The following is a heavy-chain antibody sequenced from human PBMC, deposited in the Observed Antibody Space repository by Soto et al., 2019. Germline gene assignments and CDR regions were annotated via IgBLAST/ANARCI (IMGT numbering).Heavy chain of an antibody. CDR3: ANRNDYGSGSYFPFDH. J-gene: IGHJ4*02. CDR2: ISGSGGST. V-gene: IGHV3-23*01. D-gene: IGHD3-10*01. Sequence: GGSLRLSCAASGFTFSSYGMSWVRQAPGKGLEWVSSISGSGGSTYYADSVKGRFTISRDNSKNTLYLQMTSLRAEDTAVYYYANRNDYGSGSYFPFDHWGQGTLVTVSS. CDR1: GFTFSSYG.